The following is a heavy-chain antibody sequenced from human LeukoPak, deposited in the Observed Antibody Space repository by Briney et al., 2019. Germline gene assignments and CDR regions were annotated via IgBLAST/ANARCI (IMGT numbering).Heavy chain of an antibody. D-gene: IGHD6-13*01. V-gene: IGHV4-59*01. CDR1: GGSISSYY. Sequence: SETLSLTCTVSGGSISSYYWSWIRQPPGKALEWIGYIYYSGSTNYNPSLKSRVTISVDTSKNQFSLKLSSVTAADTAVYYCARAGAYSSSGVFDYWGQGTLVTVSS. J-gene: IGHJ4*02. CDR3: ARAGAYSSSGVFDY. CDR2: IYYSGST.